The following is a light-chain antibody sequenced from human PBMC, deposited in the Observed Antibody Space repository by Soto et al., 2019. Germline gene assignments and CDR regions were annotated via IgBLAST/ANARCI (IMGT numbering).Light chain of an antibody. Sequence: EIVMTQSPATLSVSPGETATLSCRASQSVSFHLAWYQQKPGQGPRLLIYGAFTRATGIPARFSGSGSGTDFTLTISSLQSEDCAVYYCQQYKNWPPLTFGGGTKVEIK. CDR2: GAF. J-gene: IGKJ4*01. V-gene: IGKV3-15*01. CDR3: QQYKNWPPLT. CDR1: QSVSFH.